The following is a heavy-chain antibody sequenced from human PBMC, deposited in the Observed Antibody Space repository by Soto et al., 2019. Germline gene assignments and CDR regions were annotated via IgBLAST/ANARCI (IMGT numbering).Heavy chain of an antibody. CDR2: INPSGGST. CDR1: GYTFTSYY. Sequence: ASVKVSCKASGYTFTSYYMHWVRQAPGQGLEWMGIINPSGGSTSYAQKFQGRVTMTRDTSTSTVYMELSSLRSEDTAVYYCARDLKGYNFARLFGDAFDIWGQGTMVTVSS. V-gene: IGHV1-46*01. J-gene: IGHJ3*02. CDR3: ARDLKGYNFARLFGDAFDI. D-gene: IGHD5-12*01.